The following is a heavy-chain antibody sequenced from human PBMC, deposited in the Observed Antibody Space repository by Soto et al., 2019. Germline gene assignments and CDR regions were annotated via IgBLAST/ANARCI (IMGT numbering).Heavy chain of an antibody. V-gene: IGHV3-74*01. CDR2: IISGGTRV. Sequence: GGSLRLSCAASGFTFSNDWMNWVRQGPGKGLEWVSRIISGGTRVTYADSVKGRFTIARDNAKNTLYLEMHSLTAEDTAVYYCARERTSKGGMDVWGQGTTVTVSS. J-gene: IGHJ6*02. CDR1: GFTFSNDW. CDR3: ARERTSKGGMDV.